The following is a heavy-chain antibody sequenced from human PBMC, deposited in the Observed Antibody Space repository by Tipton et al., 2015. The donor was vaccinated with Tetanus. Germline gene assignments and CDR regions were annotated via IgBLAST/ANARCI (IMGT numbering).Heavy chain of an antibody. CDR1: GFTFSDYY. CDR3: ARPYGSGSDDAFDI. D-gene: IGHD3-10*01. V-gene: IGHV3-11*01. Sequence: SLRLSCAASGFTFSDYYMSWIRQAPGKGLEWVSYISSSGSTIYYADSVKGRFTISRDNAKNSLYLQMNSLRAEDTAVYYCARPYGSGSDDAFDIWGQGTVVTVSS. J-gene: IGHJ3*02. CDR2: ISSSGSTI.